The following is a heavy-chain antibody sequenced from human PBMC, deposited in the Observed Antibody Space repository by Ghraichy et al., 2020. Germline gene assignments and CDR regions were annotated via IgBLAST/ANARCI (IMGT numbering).Heavy chain of an antibody. CDR3: ATPDGYNLGAYDY. D-gene: IGHD5-24*01. J-gene: IGHJ4*02. V-gene: IGHV4-39*01. Sequence: SETLSLTCTVSGGSISSSSYYWGWIRQPPGKGLEWIGSIYYSGSTYYNPSLKSRVTISVDTSKNQFSLKLSSVTAADTAVYYCATPDGYNLGAYDYWGQGTLVTVSS. CDR1: GGSISSSSYY. CDR2: IYYSGST.